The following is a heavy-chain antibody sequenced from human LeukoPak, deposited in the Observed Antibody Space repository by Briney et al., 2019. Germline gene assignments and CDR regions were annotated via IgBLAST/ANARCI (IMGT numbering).Heavy chain of an antibody. J-gene: IGHJ4*02. CDR2: INPNSGGT. CDR3: ARVRPSGWYSSPFDY. Sequence: ASVKVSCKASGYTFTGYYMHWVRQAPGQGLEWMGWINPNSGGTNYAQKFQGRVTITRDTSASTAYMELSSLRSEDTAVYYCARVRPSGWYSSPFDYWGQGTLVTVSS. CDR1: GYTFTGYY. D-gene: IGHD6-19*01. V-gene: IGHV1-2*02.